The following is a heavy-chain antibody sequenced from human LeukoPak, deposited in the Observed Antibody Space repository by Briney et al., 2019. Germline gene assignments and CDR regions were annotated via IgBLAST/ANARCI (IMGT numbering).Heavy chain of an antibody. CDR2: IRKDGSDK. D-gene: IGHD1-26*01. Sequence: GGSLRLSCAVSGFTFSRYGMHWVRQTPGKGLEWVAYIRKDGSDKYYADSVKGRFTISRDSPKNMLYLQMNSLRVEETAVYYCAKDFQWGLDYWGLGTLVTVSS. V-gene: IGHV3-30*02. CDR1: GFTFSRYG. J-gene: IGHJ4*02. CDR3: AKDFQWGLDY.